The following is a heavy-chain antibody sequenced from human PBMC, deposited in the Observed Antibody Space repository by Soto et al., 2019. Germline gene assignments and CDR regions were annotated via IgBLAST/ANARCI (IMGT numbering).Heavy chain of an antibody. CDR1: GFTFSGYA. D-gene: IGHD3-10*01. CDR3: AKDLSTYYYGSGSYLTPYYMDV. CDR2: ISGSGGST. J-gene: IGHJ6*03. V-gene: IGHV3-23*01. Sequence: PGGSLRLSCAASGFTFSGYAMSWVRQAPGKGLEWVSAISGSGGSTYYADSVKGRFTISRDNSKNTLYLQMNSLRAEDTAVYYCAKDLSTYYYGSGSYLTPYYMDVWGKGTTVTVSS.